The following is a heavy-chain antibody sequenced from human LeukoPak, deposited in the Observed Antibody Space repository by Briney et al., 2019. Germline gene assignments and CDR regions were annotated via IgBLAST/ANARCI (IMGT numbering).Heavy chain of an antibody. J-gene: IGHJ4*02. CDR1: GFTFSSYS. V-gene: IGHV3-21*04. CDR3: AKGDDFWSGYYHDY. CDR2: ISSSSSYI. D-gene: IGHD3-3*01. Sequence: GGSLRLSCAASGFTFSSYSMNWVRQAPGKGLEWVSSISSSSSYIYYADSVKGRFTISRDNAKNSLYLQMNSLRAEDTAVYYCAKGDDFWSGYYHDYWGQGTLVTVSS.